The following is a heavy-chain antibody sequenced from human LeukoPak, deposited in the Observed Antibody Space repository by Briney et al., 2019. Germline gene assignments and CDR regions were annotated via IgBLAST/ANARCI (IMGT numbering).Heavy chain of an antibody. CDR1: SGSFSAYY. CDR3: ARKMSWSRGAFDI. D-gene: IGHD6-13*01. J-gene: IGHJ3*02. Sequence: SETLSLTCAVSSGSFSAYYWIWIRQPPGKGLEWIGEIDHTGFTNYNPSLKSRITMSVDTSEKQFSLELNSVTAADTALYYCARKMSWSRGAFDIWGQGTMVTVSS. CDR2: IDHTGFT. V-gene: IGHV4-34*01.